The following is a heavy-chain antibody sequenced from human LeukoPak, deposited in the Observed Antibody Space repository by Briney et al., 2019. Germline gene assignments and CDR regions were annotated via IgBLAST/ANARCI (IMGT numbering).Heavy chain of an antibody. Sequence: PSETLSLTCAVYGGSFSGYYWSWIRQPPGKGLEWIGEINHSGSTNYNPSLKSRVTISVDTSKNQFSLKLSSVTAADTAVYYCARFGRITIFGVVIGPAAFDIWGQGTMVTVSS. J-gene: IGHJ3*02. CDR3: ARFGRITIFGVVIGPAAFDI. CDR1: GGSFSGYY. CDR2: INHSGST. V-gene: IGHV4-34*01. D-gene: IGHD3-3*01.